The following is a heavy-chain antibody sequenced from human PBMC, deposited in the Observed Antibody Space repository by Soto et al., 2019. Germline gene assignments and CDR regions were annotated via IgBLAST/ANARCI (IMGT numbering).Heavy chain of an antibody. Sequence: EVQLVESGGGLVQPGGSLRLSCAASGFTFSSYWMHWVRQAPGKGLVWVSRINSDGSSTSYADSVKGRFTISRDNAKNTLYLQMNSLRAEDTAVYYCARASCSGGSCYLEDDAFDIWGQGTMVTVSS. J-gene: IGHJ3*02. CDR2: INSDGSST. CDR1: GFTFSSYW. CDR3: ARASCSGGSCYLEDDAFDI. V-gene: IGHV3-74*01. D-gene: IGHD2-15*01.